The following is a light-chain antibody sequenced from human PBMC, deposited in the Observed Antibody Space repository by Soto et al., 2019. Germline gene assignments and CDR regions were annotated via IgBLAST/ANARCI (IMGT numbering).Light chain of an antibody. CDR2: GTS. Sequence: EIVLTQSPGTLSLSPGERATLSCRADRSVSDTLLTWFQQKPGQAPRLLIFGTSNRAPGIPDRFSGSGSGTDFTLTISRLEPDDFAVYYCQHYGDSSWTFGQGPKVEIK. CDR3: QHYGDSSWT. J-gene: IGKJ1*01. V-gene: IGKV3-20*01. CDR1: RSVSDTL.